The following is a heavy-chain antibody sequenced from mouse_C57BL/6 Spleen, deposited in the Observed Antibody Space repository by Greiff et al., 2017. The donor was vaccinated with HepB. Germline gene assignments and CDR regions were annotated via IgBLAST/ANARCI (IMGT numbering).Heavy chain of an antibody. D-gene: IGHD2-2*01. J-gene: IGHJ2*01. Sequence: VQLQQSGPGLVQPSQSLSITCTVSGFSLPSYGVHWVRQSPGKGLEWLGVIWSGRSTDYNAAFISRLSISKDNSKSQVFFKMNSLQADDTAIYYCARTPRSTMVTFDYWGQGTTLTVSS. V-gene: IGHV2-2*01. CDR2: IWSGRST. CDR3: ARTPRSTMVTFDY. CDR1: GFSLPSYG.